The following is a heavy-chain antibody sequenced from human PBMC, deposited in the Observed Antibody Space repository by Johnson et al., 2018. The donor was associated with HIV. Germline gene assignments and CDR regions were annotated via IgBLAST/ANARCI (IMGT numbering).Heavy chain of an antibody. Sequence: QVQLVESGGGVVQPGGSLRLSCAASGFTFSNYGMHWVRQAPGKGMEWVAVILFDGVYKHYADSVTGRFTFSRDNSKNTLYLQMNSLRAEDTAVYFCAKVRSGYTEIDAFDILGQGTMVTVSS. CDR1: GFTFSNYG. CDR3: AKVRSGYTEIDAFDI. J-gene: IGHJ3*02. D-gene: IGHD3-22*01. V-gene: IGHV3-30*19. CDR2: ILFDGVYK.